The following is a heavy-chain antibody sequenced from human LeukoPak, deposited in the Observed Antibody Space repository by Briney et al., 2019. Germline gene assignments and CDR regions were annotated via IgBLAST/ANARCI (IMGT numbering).Heavy chain of an antibody. Sequence: GASVKVSCKASGGTFSNYAFSWVRQAPGQGLEWMGGIIPMFGTANYAQRFQGRATIAADKSTSTAYLELSSLRSEDTAVYYCARLRGYSYGSPYFDYWGQGTLVTVSS. CDR3: ARLRGYSYGSPYFDY. D-gene: IGHD5-18*01. J-gene: IGHJ4*02. CDR1: GGTFSNYA. V-gene: IGHV1-69*06. CDR2: IIPMFGTA.